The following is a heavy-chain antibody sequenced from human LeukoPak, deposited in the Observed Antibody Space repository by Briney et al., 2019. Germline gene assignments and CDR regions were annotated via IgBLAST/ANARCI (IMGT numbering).Heavy chain of an antibody. CDR2: IYYSGST. CDR1: GGSISSGDYY. J-gene: IGHJ4*02. V-gene: IGHV4-30-4*01. Sequence: SSETLSLTCTVSGGSISSGDYYWGWIRQPPGKGLEWIGYIYYSGSTYYNPSLESRVAISVDTSKNQFSLKLSSVTAADTAVYYCARGTHWGQGTLVTVSS. CDR3: ARGTH.